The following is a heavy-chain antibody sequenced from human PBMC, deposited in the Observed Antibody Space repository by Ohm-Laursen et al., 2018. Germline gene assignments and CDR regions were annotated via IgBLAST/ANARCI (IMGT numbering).Heavy chain of an antibody. CDR3: ATDHNSNRGPSAFDI. V-gene: IGHV3-7*01. D-gene: IGHD7-27*01. J-gene: IGHJ3*02. Sequence: SLRLSCTASGFAFEDSWMTWVRQAPGKGLEWVANIKQDESEKLYLDSVKGRFTVSRDNARKSLFLQMNSLRAEDTAVYYCATDHNSNRGPSAFDIWGQGTVVTVSS. CDR1: GFAFEDSW. CDR2: IKQDESEK.